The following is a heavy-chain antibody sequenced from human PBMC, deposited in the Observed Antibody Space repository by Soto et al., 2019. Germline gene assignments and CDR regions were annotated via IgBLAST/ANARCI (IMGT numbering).Heavy chain of an antibody. CDR3: AKYRRTEAEGFSLDY. D-gene: IGHD6-13*01. CDR2: IYYTGST. Sequence: PSETLSLTCTVSGDSINNYYWSWIRQPPGKSLEWIGYIYYTGSTTYNPSLERRVTMAVEPSKNRSSLTLSSVSAADTAVYYCAKYRRTEAEGFSLDYWGRGTLVTVSS. V-gene: IGHV4-59*01. J-gene: IGHJ4*02. CDR1: GDSINNYY.